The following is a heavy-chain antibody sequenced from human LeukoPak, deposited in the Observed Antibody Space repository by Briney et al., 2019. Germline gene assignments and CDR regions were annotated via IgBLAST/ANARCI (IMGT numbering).Heavy chain of an antibody. Sequence: GGSLRLSCAASGFTFSSYAMSWVRQAPGKGLEWVSGISGNGGSTFYADSVKGRFSISRDNSKNTLYLQMNSLRAEDTAVYFCARMNFYTAGWYRGAFDIWGQGTMVTVSS. CDR2: ISGNGGST. J-gene: IGHJ3*02. CDR1: GFTFSSYA. D-gene: IGHD6-19*01. V-gene: IGHV3-23*01. CDR3: ARMNFYTAGWYRGAFDI.